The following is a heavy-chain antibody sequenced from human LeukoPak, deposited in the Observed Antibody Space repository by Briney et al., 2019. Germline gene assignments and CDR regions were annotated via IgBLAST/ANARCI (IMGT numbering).Heavy chain of an antibody. J-gene: IGHJ4*02. V-gene: IGHV3-21*01. CDR3: AKGFLRGASN. D-gene: IGHD3-10*01. CDR1: GFTFSTYG. Sequence: GGSLRLSCVASGFTFSTYGMNWVRQAPGKGLEWVSSISSSGFIYYRESVKGRFTTSRDNAKSSMYLQMNSLRDEDTAVYYCAKGFLRGASNWGQGTLVNVS. CDR2: ISSSGFI.